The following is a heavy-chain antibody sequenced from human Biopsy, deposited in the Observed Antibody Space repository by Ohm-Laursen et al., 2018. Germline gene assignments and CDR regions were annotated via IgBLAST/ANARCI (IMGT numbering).Heavy chain of an antibody. CDR2: INTSGGST. CDR1: GFTFSSYA. CDR3: AKPADSYGSEFYFDY. J-gene: IGHJ4*02. V-gene: IGHV3-23*01. Sequence: SLRLSCAAVGFTFSSYAMTWVRQAPGKGLEWVSVINTSGGSTHYAVSVKGRFTISRDNSKNTLYLRMNSLRAEDTAVYYCAKPADSYGSEFYFDYWGQGTLVTVSS. D-gene: IGHD4-17*01.